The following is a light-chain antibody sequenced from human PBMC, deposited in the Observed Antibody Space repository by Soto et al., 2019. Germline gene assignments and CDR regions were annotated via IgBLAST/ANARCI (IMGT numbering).Light chain of an antibody. V-gene: IGKV1-5*01. CDR2: DAS. Sequence: SPSTLSASIGDRVTITCRASQNINNWIAWYQQKPGKAPKFLIYDASTLESGVPSRFSGSGFGTEFSLTISSLQPDDFGSYYCQHMRTFGQGTKVDIK. CDR1: QNINNW. CDR3: QHMRT. J-gene: IGKJ1*01.